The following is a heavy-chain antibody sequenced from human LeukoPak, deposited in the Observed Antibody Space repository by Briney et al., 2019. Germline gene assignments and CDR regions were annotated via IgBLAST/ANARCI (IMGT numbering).Heavy chain of an antibody. J-gene: IGHJ4*02. CDR1: GFAFSSYA. D-gene: IGHD1-26*01. CDR2: ISGRGDGT. CDR3: ARDLIVGGTAILGY. Sequence: PGGSLRLSCAASGFAFSSYAMTWVRQAPGKGLEWVSVISGRGDGTHYADSVKGRFSISRDNAKNSLYLQMNSLRAEDTAVYYCARDLIVGGTAILGYWGQGTLVTVSS. V-gene: IGHV3-23*01.